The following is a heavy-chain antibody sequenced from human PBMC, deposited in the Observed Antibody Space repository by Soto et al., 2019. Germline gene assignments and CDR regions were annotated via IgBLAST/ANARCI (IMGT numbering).Heavy chain of an antibody. CDR3: ERDMHAGFTLYFDP. Sequence: SVSGGSILSYHWRCIRQFPWEGLEWIAYTSYTGITNYNPSLQSRATISMDRSKNQRSLKLNSMTAAVTAVYYCERDMHAGFTLYFDPWGQGTLVTVSS. CDR2: TSYTGIT. J-gene: IGHJ5*02. D-gene: IGHD2-8*01. CDR1: GGSILSYH. V-gene: IGHV4-59*01.